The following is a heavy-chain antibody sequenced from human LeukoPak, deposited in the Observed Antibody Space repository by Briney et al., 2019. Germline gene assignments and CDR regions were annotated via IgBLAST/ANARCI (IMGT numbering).Heavy chain of an antibody. CDR2: IYTSGST. CDR1: GGSISSYY. D-gene: IGHD2-15*01. CDR3: ARVVVAASGNYYYYYMDV. J-gene: IGHJ6*03. Sequence: NTSETLSLTCTVSGGSISSYYWSWIRQPPGKGLEWIGRIYTSGSTNYNPSLKSRVTLSVDTSKNQFSLKLSSVTAADTAVYYCARVVVAASGNYYYYYMDVWGKGTTVTISS. V-gene: IGHV4-4*07.